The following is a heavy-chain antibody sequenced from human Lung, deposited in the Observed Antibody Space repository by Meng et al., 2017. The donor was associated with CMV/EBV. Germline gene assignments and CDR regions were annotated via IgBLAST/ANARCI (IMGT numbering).Heavy chain of an antibody. Sequence: QVALVQSGLGLKKPGGSWKVSCQAAGYTVRSSSMNWVRHAPGQGLEWMGWININTVNPTYAQGFTGRFVFSLDTSVSTAYLQIDSLKADDTAVYYCARGNGWRFDYWGQGTLVTVSS. J-gene: IGHJ4*02. CDR3: ARGNGWRFDY. CDR2: ININTVNP. CDR1: GYTVRSSS. D-gene: IGHD6-19*01. V-gene: IGHV7-4-1*01.